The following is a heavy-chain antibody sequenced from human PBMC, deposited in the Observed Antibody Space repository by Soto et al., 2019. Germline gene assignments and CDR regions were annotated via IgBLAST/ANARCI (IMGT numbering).Heavy chain of an antibody. D-gene: IGHD6-6*01. V-gene: IGHV1-69*13. J-gene: IGHJ4*02. Sequence: SVKVSCKASGGTFSSYAISWVRQAPGQGLEWMGGIIPIFGTANYAQKFQGRVTITADESTSTAYMELSSLRSEDTAVYYCARDLWSSSSPYYFDYWGQGTLVTVSS. CDR3: ARDLWSSSSPYYFDY. CDR1: GGTFSSYA. CDR2: IIPIFGTA.